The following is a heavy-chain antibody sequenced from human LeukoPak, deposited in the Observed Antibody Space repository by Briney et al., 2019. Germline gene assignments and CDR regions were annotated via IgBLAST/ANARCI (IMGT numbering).Heavy chain of an antibody. CDR3: AKSLVTMVRGVIAPGY. CDR1: GFTFSSYA. Sequence: GGSLRLSCAASGFTFSSYAMSWVRQAPGKGLEWVSAISGSGGSTYYADSVKGRFTISRDNSENTLYLQMNSLRAEDTAVYYCAKSLVTMVRGVIAPGYWGQGTLVTVSS. CDR2: ISGSGGST. D-gene: IGHD3-10*01. J-gene: IGHJ4*02. V-gene: IGHV3-23*01.